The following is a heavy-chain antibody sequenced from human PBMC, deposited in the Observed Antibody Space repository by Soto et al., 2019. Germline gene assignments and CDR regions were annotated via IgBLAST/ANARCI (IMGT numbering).Heavy chain of an antibody. Sequence: QVQLVQSGAEVKKPGSSVKVSCKASGGTFSSYAISWVRQAPGQGLEWMGGVIPIFGRANYAQKFQGRVTIPADESTSTAYMELRSLGSEDTAVYYCSRGRSRYDRRKNYDAFDIWGQGTMVTVSS. J-gene: IGHJ3*02. D-gene: IGHD3-22*01. CDR3: SRGRSRYDRRKNYDAFDI. CDR2: VIPIFGRA. CDR1: GGTFSSYA. V-gene: IGHV1-69*01.